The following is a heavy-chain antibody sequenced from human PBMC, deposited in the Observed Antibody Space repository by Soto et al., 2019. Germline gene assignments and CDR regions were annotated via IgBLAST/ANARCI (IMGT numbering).Heavy chain of an antibody. CDR1: GGSISNVGNY. V-gene: IGHV4-31*03. D-gene: IGHD1-26*01. CDR3: ARAAFKDHQFPGQPPTSQTLDY. Sequence: PSETLSLTCTVSGGSISNVGNYWNWVRQHPGKGLEWIGSISYSGSTYYNASLRSRLTISVDTSKNQFSLKLTSVSAADTAVYYCARAAFKDHQFPGQPPTSQTLDYWSHGTLVTVSS. J-gene: IGHJ4*01. CDR2: ISYSGST.